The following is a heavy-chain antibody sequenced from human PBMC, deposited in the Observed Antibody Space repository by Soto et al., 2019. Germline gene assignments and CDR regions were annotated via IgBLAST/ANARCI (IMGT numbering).Heavy chain of an antibody. CDR1: GGSVSSGDYY. V-gene: IGHV4-30-4*01. J-gene: IGHJ5*02. Sequence: QVQLQESGPGLVKPSETLSLTCTVAGGSVSSGDYYWSWLRQPPGKGMEWIGYIYYSGNTYYNPSLKSRVTISVDMSKNQFSMKRNSVTAADTAVYHCARVPRELEPTVWFDPWGQGNLVTVSS. D-gene: IGHD1-1*01. CDR2: IYYSGNT. CDR3: ARVPRELEPTVWFDP.